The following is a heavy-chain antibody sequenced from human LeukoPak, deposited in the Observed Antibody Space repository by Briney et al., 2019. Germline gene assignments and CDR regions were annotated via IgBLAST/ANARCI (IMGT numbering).Heavy chain of an antibody. V-gene: IGHV1-18*04. D-gene: IGHD3-9*01. J-gene: IGHJ4*02. CDR3: ARDRRLLRYFDWLLDNFDY. CDR2: ISAYNGNT. CDR1: GYTFTSYG. Sequence: ASVKVSCKASGYTFTSYGISWVRQAPGQGLEWMGWISAYNGNTNYAQKLQGRVTMTTDTSTSTAYMELRSLGSDDTAVYYCARDRRLLRYFDWLLDNFDYWGQGTLVTVSS.